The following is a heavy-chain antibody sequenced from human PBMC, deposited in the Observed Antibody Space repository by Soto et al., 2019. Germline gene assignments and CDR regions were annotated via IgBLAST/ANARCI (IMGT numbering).Heavy chain of an antibody. J-gene: IGHJ5*02. CDR3: AALTGYHSGGFDP. Sequence: QVRLVQSGAEVKKPGASVKLSCKVAGYTLTDLSIHWVRQIPGKGLGRMGGLDPADSETVYAQKFQGRVTLTEDTSTDTAYMELSSLTSESTAVYNCAALTGYHSGGFDPWGQGTLVTVSS. CDR1: GYTLTDLS. V-gene: IGHV1-24*01. D-gene: IGHD6-19*01. CDR2: LDPADSET.